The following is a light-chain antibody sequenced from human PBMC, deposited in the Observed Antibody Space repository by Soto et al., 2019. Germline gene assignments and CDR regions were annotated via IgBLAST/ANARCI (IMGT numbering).Light chain of an antibody. CDR1: SSDVGGYSY. V-gene: IGLV2-14*01. CDR3: AAYKTRSTYV. J-gene: IGLJ1*01. CDR2: DVS. Sequence: QAVRTQPDSVSGAPGHSIAISCTGTSSDVGGYSYVSWYQQQPGKAPKLVISDVSNRPSGVSDRFSGSKSGNTASLTIPGLQTEDDDDYSCAAYKTRSTYVVGTVSKAPV.